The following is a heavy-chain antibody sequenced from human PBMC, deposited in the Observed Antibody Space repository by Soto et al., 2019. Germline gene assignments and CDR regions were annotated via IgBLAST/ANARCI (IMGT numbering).Heavy chain of an antibody. CDR1: GGSISSGGFY. V-gene: IGHV4-31*03. D-gene: IGHD2-15*01. Sequence: QVQLQESGTGLVKPSKTLSLTCTVSGGSISSGGFYWSWVRQHPGTDLEWSGYILYSGSSYYNPSFQSRVTISVDTPKNQFSLKLSSVTAADTAGYYGARGSICFSSRCLDVWGQGTTVTVSS. CDR3: ARGSICFSSRCLDV. CDR2: ILYSGSS. J-gene: IGHJ6*02.